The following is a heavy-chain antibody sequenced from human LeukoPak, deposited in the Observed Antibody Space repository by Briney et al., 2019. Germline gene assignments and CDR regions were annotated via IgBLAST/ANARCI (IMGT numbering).Heavy chain of an antibody. CDR3: ARVKGSVVVVAAHAFDI. V-gene: IGHV1-18*01. J-gene: IGHJ3*02. CDR1: GYTFTSYG. Sequence: ASVKVSCKASGYTFTSYGISWVRQAPGQGLEWMGWISAYNGNTNYAQKLQGRVTMTTDTSTSTAYMELRRLRSDDTAVYYCARVKGSVVVVAAHAFDIWGQGTMVTVSS. D-gene: IGHD2-15*01. CDR2: ISAYNGNT.